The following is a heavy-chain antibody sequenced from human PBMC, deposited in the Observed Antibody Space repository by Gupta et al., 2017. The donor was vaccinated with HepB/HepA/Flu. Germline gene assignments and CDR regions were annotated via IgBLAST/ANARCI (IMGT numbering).Heavy chain of an antibody. D-gene: IGHD3-22*01. J-gene: IGHJ5*02. CDR3: ARERGDYYDASGYYFGWFDP. CDR2: LYRGGTT. Sequence: EVQLVESGGGLIQPGGSLRLSWAVSGFGVSGNYMTWVRRAPGKGLEWVSVLYRGGTTYYADSVKGRFTISRDNSQNTLFLQMNSLRADDTAVYYCARERGDYYDASGYYFGWFDPWGQGTLVTVSS. V-gene: IGHV3-53*01. CDR1: GFGVSGNY.